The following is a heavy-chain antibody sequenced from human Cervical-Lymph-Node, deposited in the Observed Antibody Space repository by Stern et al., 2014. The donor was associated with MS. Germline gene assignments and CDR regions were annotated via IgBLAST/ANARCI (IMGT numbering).Heavy chain of an antibody. J-gene: IGHJ3*01. CDR2: IYPADSDT. Sequence: VQLVQSGAEVKKPGESLKISCRTSGYTFSNFWIGWVRQMPGKGLEWMGGIYPADSDTPYSPSFQGQVPISADESISTAYLQWRSLKASDTAMYYCVRRRDSAGYDTFDLWGQGTMLIVSS. CDR3: VRRRDSAGYDTFDL. D-gene: IGHD3-22*01. V-gene: IGHV5-51*01. CDR1: GYTFSNFW.